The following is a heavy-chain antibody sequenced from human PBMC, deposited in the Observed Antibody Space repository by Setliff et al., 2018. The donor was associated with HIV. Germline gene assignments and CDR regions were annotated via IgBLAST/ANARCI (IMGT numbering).Heavy chain of an antibody. D-gene: IGHD2-2*01. CDR3: ARLDCSSSSGFVDY. CDR1: GGSIIINDYY. V-gene: IGHV4-39*07. CDR2: IVYSGTT. J-gene: IGHJ4*02. Sequence: SETLSLTCTVSGGSIIINDYYWGWIRQSPGKGLEWIGSIVYSGTTYYNVSLESRVTISVDTSKNQFSLKLSSVTAADTAVYYCARLDCSSSSGFVDYWGQGTLVTVSS.